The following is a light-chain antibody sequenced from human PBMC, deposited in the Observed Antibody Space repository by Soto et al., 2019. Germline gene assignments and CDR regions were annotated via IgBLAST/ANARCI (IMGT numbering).Light chain of an antibody. V-gene: IGKV3-11*01. CDR1: QSVHNY. Sequence: ENALTQSPGTLSLSPGERPTLSCRAGQSVHNYLAWYQQKPGQAPRLLIYGASTRAAGIPARFSGSGSGTDFTLTISSLEPEDFAFYYCQQRSNWPPITFGHGTRLEIK. CDR3: QQRSNWPPIT. CDR2: GAS. J-gene: IGKJ5*01.